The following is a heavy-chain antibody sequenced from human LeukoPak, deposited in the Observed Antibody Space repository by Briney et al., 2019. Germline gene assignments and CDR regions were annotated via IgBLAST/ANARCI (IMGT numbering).Heavy chain of an antibody. Sequence: GGSLRRSCAASGFTFRLYSMNWVRQAPGKGLEWLSYIRSTDGAIAYADSVKGRFTISRDDAKNSLYLQMNSLRDEDTAVYYCARDRDWAFDYWGQGTLVTVSS. D-gene: IGHD3-9*01. CDR2: IRSTDGAI. CDR3: ARDRDWAFDY. CDR1: GFTFRLYS. J-gene: IGHJ4*02. V-gene: IGHV3-48*02.